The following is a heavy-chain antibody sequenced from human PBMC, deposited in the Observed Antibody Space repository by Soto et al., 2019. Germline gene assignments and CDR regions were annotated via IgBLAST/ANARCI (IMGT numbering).Heavy chain of an antibody. CDR1: GYTFTSYG. J-gene: IGHJ6*02. CDR2: ISAYNGNT. CDR3: ARDWPDCSSTSCRGASMDV. Sequence: GASVKVSCKASGYTFTSYGISWVRQAPGQVLEWMGWISAYNGNTNYAQKLQGRVTMTTDTSTSTAYMELRSLRSDDTAVYYCARDWPDCSSTSCRGASMDVWGQGTTVTVSS. D-gene: IGHD2-2*01. V-gene: IGHV1-18*04.